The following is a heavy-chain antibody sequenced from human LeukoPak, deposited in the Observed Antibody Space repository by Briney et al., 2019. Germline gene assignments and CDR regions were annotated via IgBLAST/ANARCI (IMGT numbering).Heavy chain of an antibody. V-gene: IGHV1-3*01. CDR2: INAGNGNT. CDR3: ARESSGWYFGDAFDI. J-gene: IGHJ3*02. D-gene: IGHD6-19*01. Sequence: ASVKVSCKASGYTFTSYAMHWVRQAPGQRLEWMGWINAGNGNTEYSQKFQGRVTITRDTSASTAYMELSSLRSEDTAVYYCARESSGWYFGDAFDIWGQGTMVTVSS. CDR1: GYTFTSYA.